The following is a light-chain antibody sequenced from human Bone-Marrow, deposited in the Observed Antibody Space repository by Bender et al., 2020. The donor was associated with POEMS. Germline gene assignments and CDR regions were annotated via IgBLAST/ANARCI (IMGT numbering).Light chain of an antibody. CDR1: SSNIGAHA. CDR2: SSH. V-gene: IGLV1-44*01. CDR3: AVWDDSLNGWV. Sequence: QSVLTQPPSASGTPGQRVTISCSGGSSNIGAHAVNWYQHLPATAPKLLIYSSHRRPSEVPDRFSGSRSGPSASLAISGLQSEDEADYYCAVWDDSLNGWVFGGGTKLTVL. J-gene: IGLJ3*02.